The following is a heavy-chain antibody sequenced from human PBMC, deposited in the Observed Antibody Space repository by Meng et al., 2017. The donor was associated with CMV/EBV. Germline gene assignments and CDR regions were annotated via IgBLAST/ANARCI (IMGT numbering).Heavy chain of an antibody. CDR1: GFTFSSYW. D-gene: IGHD4-11*01. CDR3: AREEIDPLYSNYIY. Sequence: GGSLRLSCATSGFTFSSYWMSWVRQAPGKRLEWVANINQDGSEKYYVDSVKGRFTISRDNAENSLYLQMNSLRAEDTAFYYCAREEIDPLYSNYIYWSQGTLVTVSS. J-gene: IGHJ4*02. CDR2: INQDGSEK. V-gene: IGHV3-7*01.